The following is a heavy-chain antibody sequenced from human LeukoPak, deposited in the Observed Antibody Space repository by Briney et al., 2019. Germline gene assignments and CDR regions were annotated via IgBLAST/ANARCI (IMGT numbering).Heavy chain of an antibody. D-gene: IGHD3-10*01. Sequence: PGRSLRLSCAASGFTFSSYSMNWVRQAPGKGLEWVSSISSSSSYIYYADSVKGRFTISRDNAKNSLYLQMNSLRAEDTAVYYCARSSYYYGSGNYFDYWGQGTLVTVSS. J-gene: IGHJ4*02. CDR2: ISSSSSYI. CDR1: GFTFSSYS. V-gene: IGHV3-21*01. CDR3: ARSSYYYGSGNYFDY.